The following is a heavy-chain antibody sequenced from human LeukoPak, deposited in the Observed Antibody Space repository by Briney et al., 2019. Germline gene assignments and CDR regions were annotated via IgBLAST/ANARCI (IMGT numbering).Heavy chain of an antibody. J-gene: IGHJ4*02. CDR2: IRAGGGDT. Sequence: GGSLRLSCAASGFTFSSDAMNWVRQAPGKGLEWVSGIRAGGGDTYYADSVKGRFTISRDDSKNTLYLQMNSLRGEDTALYYCARVQWFGGLSAFDYWGQGTLVTVSS. V-gene: IGHV3-23*01. CDR3: ARVQWFGGLSAFDY. CDR1: GFTFSSDA. D-gene: IGHD3-10*01.